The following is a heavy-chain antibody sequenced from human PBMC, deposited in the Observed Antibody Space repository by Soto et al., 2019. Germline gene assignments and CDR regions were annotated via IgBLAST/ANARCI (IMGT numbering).Heavy chain of an antibody. J-gene: IGHJ6*03. CDR1: GGSFSGYY. CDR3: ARGYCSSTSCSYYYYYMDV. D-gene: IGHD2-2*01. V-gene: IGHV4-34*01. CDR2: INHSGST. Sequence: QVQLQQWGAGLLKPSETLSLTCAVYGGSFSGYYWSWIRQPPGKGLEWIGVINHSGSTNYNPSLKSRVTIAVDTSKNQFSLKLSAVTAADTAVYYCARGYCSSTSCSYYYYYMDVWGKGNTVTVSS.